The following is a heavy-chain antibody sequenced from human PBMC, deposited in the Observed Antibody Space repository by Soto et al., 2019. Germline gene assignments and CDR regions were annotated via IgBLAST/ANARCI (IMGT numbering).Heavy chain of an antibody. D-gene: IGHD3-22*01. CDR3: ARGLCFDYYDISGYCFGSFDI. V-gene: IGHV1-18*01. CDR2: ISAYNGST. CDR1: GYTFTSYG. Sequence: ASVKVSCKASGYTFTSYGISWVRQAPGQGLEWMGWISAYNGSTNYAQKLQGRVTMTTDTSTSTAYMDLSSLRSDDTAVYYCARGLCFDYYDISGYCFGSFDIWGQGTMVTVSS. J-gene: IGHJ3*02.